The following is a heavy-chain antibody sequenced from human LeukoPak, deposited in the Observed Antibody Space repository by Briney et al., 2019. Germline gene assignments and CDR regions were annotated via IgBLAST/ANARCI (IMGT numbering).Heavy chain of an antibody. D-gene: IGHD6-19*01. Sequence: SETLSLTCTVSGYSISSGYYWGWVRQLPGKGLEWIVSFYHSGSTYYNPSLKSRVTISIDTSQNQFSLKLSSVTAADTAVYYCATVQGTVSGPLDFWGQGTLVTVSS. CDR1: GYSISSGYY. CDR3: ATVQGTVSGPLDF. V-gene: IGHV4-38-2*02. J-gene: IGHJ4*02. CDR2: FYHSGST.